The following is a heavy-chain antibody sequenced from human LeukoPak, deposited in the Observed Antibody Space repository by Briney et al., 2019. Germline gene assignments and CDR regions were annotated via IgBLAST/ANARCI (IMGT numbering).Heavy chain of an antibody. Sequence: PGGSLRLSCAASGFTFSSYTMNWVRQAPGKGLEWVSSISSSSTYIYHAESVKGRFTISRDNAKNSLYLQMNSLRAEDTAAYYCARVYASGSYYRGMDVGGQGTTVTVSS. V-gene: IGHV3-21*06. D-gene: IGHD3-10*01. CDR1: GFTFSSYT. CDR2: ISSSSTYI. J-gene: IGHJ6*02. CDR3: ARVYASGSYYRGMDV.